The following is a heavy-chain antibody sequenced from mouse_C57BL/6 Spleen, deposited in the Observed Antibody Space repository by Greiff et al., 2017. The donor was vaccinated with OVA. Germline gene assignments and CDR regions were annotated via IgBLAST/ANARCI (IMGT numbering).Heavy chain of an antibody. CDR1: GFNIKDDY. D-gene: IGHD2-4*01. Sequence: EVQLQQSGAELVRPGASVKLSCTASGFNIKDDYMHWVKQRPEQGLEWIGWIDPENGDTEYASKFQGKATITADTSSNTAYLQLSSLTSEDTAVYYCTTEDYDDYWGQGTTLTVSS. CDR3: TTEDYDDY. V-gene: IGHV14-4*01. CDR2: IDPENGDT. J-gene: IGHJ2*01.